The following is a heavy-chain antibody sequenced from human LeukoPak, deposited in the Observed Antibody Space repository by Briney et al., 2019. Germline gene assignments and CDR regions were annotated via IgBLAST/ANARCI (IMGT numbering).Heavy chain of an antibody. CDR3: AREWALTHP. CDR2: ISSSGSTI. J-gene: IGHJ5*02. D-gene: IGHD1-26*01. CDR1: GFTFSSYE. V-gene: IGHV3-48*03. Sequence: GGSLRLSCAASGFTFSSYEMNWVRQAPGKGLEWVSYISSSGSTIYYADSVKGRFTISRDNAKNSLYLQMNSLRAEDTAAYYCAREWALTHPWGQGTLVTVSS.